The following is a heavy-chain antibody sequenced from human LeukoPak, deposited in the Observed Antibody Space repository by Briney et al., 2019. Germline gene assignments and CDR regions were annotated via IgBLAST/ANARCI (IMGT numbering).Heavy chain of an antibody. CDR3: ANGATVTTTLDY. V-gene: IGHV3-33*06. J-gene: IGHJ4*02. CDR1: GFTFSSYV. Sequence: GGSLRLSCAASGFTFSSYVMHWVRQAPGKGLEWVAVIWYDGGNKYYADSVKGRFIISRDNSKNTLYLQMNSLRAEDTAVYYCANGATVTTTLDYWGQGTLVTVSS. CDR2: IWYDGGNK. D-gene: IGHD4-17*01.